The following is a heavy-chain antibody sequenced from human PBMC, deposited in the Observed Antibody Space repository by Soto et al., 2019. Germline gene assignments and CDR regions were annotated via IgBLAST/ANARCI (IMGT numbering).Heavy chain of an antibody. CDR2: VNPIVSMS. CDR1: GDTFNFYS. D-gene: IGHD3-10*01. J-gene: IGHJ4*02. CDR3: ATSYGSGYRAFDY. Sequence: QVQLVQSGAEVKRPGSSVKVSCKASGDTFNFYSINWVRQAPGLGLEWMGRVNPIVSMSNYAQRFQGRVTMTAEKSTRTAYMELSGLRSEDTAIYYCATSYGSGYRAFDYWGQGALVTVSS. V-gene: IGHV1-69*04.